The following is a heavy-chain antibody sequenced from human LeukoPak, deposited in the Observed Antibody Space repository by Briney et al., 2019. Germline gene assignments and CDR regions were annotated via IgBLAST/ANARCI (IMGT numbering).Heavy chain of an antibody. CDR1: GFTFTDYY. D-gene: IGHD3-22*01. V-gene: IGHV3-11*01. Sequence: GGSLRLSCAASGFTFTDYYMSWIRQAPGKGLEWVSYITNSGTTIYYADSVKGRFTISRDNSKNTLYLQMNSLRAEDTAVYYCAKEPRYYYDSSGYFDYWGQGTLVTVSS. CDR3: AKEPRYYYDSSGYFDY. CDR2: ITNSGTTI. J-gene: IGHJ4*02.